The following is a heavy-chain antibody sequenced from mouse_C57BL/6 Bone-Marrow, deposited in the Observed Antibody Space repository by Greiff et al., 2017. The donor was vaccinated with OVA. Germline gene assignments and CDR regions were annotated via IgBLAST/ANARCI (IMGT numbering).Heavy chain of an antibody. CDR1: GYAFSSYW. V-gene: IGHV1-80*01. D-gene: IGHD3-2*01. CDR3: ARVGDSSAWFAY. J-gene: IGHJ3*01. CDR2: IYPGDGDT. Sequence: VKLQQSGAELVKPGASVKISCKASGYAFSSYWMNWVKQRPGKGLEWIGQIYPGDGDTNYNGKFKGKDTLTADKSSSTAYMQLSSLTSEDSAVYFCARVGDSSAWFAYWGQGTLVTVSA.